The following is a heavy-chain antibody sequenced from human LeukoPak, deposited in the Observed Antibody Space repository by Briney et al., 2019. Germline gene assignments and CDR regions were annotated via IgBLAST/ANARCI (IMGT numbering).Heavy chain of an antibody. V-gene: IGHV4-39*01. J-gene: IGHJ6*03. CDR1: GGSISSSSYY. CDR2: IYYSGST. Sequence: SETLSLTCTVSGGSISSSSYYWGWIRQPPGKGLEWIGSIYYSGSTYYNPSLKSRVTISVDTSKNQFFLKLSSVTAADTAVYYCASQRSGDYIYYYYYYMDVWGKGTTVTISS. D-gene: IGHD4-17*01. CDR3: ASQRSGDYIYYYYYYMDV.